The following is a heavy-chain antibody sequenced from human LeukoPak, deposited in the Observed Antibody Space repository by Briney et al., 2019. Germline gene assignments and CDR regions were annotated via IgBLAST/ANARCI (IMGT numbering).Heavy chain of an antibody. CDR1: GGSISSSSYY. Sequence: SETLSLTCTVSGGSISSSSYYWGWIRQPPGKGMEWIGSIYYSGSTYYNPSLKSRVTISVDTSKNQFSLKLSSVTAADTAVYYCVVSHYDILTGYYPHFDYWGQGTLVTVSS. CDR3: VVSHYDILTGYYPHFDY. J-gene: IGHJ4*02. CDR2: IYYSGST. V-gene: IGHV4-39*01. D-gene: IGHD3-9*01.